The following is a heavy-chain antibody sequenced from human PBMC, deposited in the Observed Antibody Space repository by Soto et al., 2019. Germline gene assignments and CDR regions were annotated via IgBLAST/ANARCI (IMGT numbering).Heavy chain of an antibody. J-gene: IGHJ6*02. CDR1: GASSSNYY. Sequence: PSETLSLTCAFYGASSSNYYWSWIRQSPGKGLEWIGSIYYSGSTYYNPSLKRRVTISVDTSKNQFSLKLSSVTAADTAVYSCARHDHYGMDVWGQGTTVTVSS. V-gene: IGHV4-39*01. CDR3: ARHDHYGMDV. CDR2: IYYSGST.